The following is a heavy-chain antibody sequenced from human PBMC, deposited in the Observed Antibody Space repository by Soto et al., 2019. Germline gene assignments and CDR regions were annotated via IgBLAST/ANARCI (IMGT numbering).Heavy chain of an antibody. D-gene: IGHD4-17*01. CDR1: GFTFSSYG. V-gene: IGHV3-30*03. CDR2: ISYDGSNK. CDR3: AHPRGYGVFDAYNI. Sequence: GGSLRLSCAASGFTFSSYGMHWVRQAPGKGLEWVAVISYDGSNKYYADSVKGRFTISRDNSKNTLYLQMNSLRIEDTAVYYCAHPRGYGVFDAYNIWGQGTMVTVSS. J-gene: IGHJ3*02.